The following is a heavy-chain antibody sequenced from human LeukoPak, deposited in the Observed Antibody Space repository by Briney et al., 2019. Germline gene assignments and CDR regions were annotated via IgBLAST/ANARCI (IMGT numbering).Heavy chain of an antibody. Sequence: PSQTLSLTCTVSGGSISSGGYYWSWIRQHPGKGLEWIGYIYYSGSTYYNPSLKSRVTISVDTSENQFSLKLSSVTAADTAVYYCARGVVVTYNWFDPWGQGTLVTVSS. CDR3: ARGVVVTYNWFDP. CDR2: IYYSGST. J-gene: IGHJ5*02. D-gene: IGHD2-21*02. V-gene: IGHV4-31*03. CDR1: GGSISSGGYY.